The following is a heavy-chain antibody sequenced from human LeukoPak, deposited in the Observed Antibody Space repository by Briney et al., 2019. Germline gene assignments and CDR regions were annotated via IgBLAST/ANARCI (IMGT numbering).Heavy chain of an antibody. J-gene: IGHJ4*02. CDR3: ARGPSRAAGTDY. CDR1: GGSFSGYY. CDR2: INHSGST. V-gene: IGHV4-34*01. D-gene: IGHD6-13*01. Sequence: SETLSLTCAVYGGSFSGYYWSWIRQPPGKGLEWIGEINHSGSTNYNPSLKSRVTISVDTSKNQFSLKLSSVTAADTAVCYCARGPSRAAGTDYWGQGTLVTVSS.